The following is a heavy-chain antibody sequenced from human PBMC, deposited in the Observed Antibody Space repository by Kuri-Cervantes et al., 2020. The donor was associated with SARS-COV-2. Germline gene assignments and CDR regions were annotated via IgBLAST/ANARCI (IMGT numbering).Heavy chain of an antibody. CDR2: ISYDGSNK. V-gene: IGHV3-30*18. CDR3: AKDRSLWIGEVLVRDNFFDS. D-gene: IGHD3-10*01. CDR1: GFTFSSYA. J-gene: IGHJ4*02. Sequence: GESLKISCAASGFTFSSYAMHWVRQAPGKGLEWVAVISYDGSNKYYADSVKGRFTISRDNSKNTLYLQMNSLRAEDTAVYYCAKDRSLWIGEVLVRDNFFDSWGQGALVTVSS.